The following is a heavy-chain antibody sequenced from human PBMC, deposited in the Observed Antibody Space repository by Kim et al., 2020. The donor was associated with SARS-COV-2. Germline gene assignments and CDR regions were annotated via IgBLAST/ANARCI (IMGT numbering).Heavy chain of an antibody. CDR3: AKAEAYDY. J-gene: IGHJ4*02. V-gene: IGHV3-30*02. CDR2: GSNK. Sequence: GSNKYYAASVKGPFTISRDNSKNTLYLQMNSLRAEDTAVYYCAKAEAYDYWGQGTLVTVSS.